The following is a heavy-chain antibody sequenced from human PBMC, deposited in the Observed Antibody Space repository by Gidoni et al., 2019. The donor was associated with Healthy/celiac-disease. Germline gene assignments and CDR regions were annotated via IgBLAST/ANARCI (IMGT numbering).Heavy chain of an antibody. CDR1: GVTFSSYA. D-gene: IGHD2-15*01. CDR2: IIPIFGPA. V-gene: IGHV1-69*01. CDR3: ARVPLGYCSGGSCSQDYYYYGMDV. Sequence: QVQLVQSGAEVKKPGSSVKVSCKASGVTFSSYASSWVRQATGQVLEWMGGIIPIFGPAHYAPKFQCRFTITADESRSTAYMELSSLRSEDTAVYYCARVPLGYCSGGSCSQDYYYYGMDVWGQGTTVTVSS. J-gene: IGHJ6*02.